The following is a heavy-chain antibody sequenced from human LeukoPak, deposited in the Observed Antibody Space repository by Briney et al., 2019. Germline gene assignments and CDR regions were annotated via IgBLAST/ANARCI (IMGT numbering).Heavy chain of an antibody. J-gene: IGHJ4*02. V-gene: IGHV3-30-3*01. CDR3: AKDLGDSSGLFY. D-gene: IGHD3-22*01. Sequence: GGSLRLSCAASGFTFSSYAMHWVRQAPGKGLEWVAVISYDGSNKYYADSVKGRFTISRDNSKNTLYLQMNSLRAEDTAVYYCAKDLGDSSGLFYWGQGTLVTVSP. CDR2: ISYDGSNK. CDR1: GFTFSSYA.